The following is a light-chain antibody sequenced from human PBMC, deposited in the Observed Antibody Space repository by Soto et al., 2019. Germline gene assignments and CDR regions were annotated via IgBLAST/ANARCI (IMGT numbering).Light chain of an antibody. CDR1: QDISNY. CDR2: DAS. CDR3: QQYDNLPIT. V-gene: IGKV1-33*01. Sequence: DIQMTQSPSSLSASVGDRFTITCQASQDISNYLNWYQQKPGKAPKLLIYDASNLETGVPSRFSGSGSGTDFTFTISSLQPEDIATYYCQQYDNLPITFGQGTRLAI. J-gene: IGKJ5*01.